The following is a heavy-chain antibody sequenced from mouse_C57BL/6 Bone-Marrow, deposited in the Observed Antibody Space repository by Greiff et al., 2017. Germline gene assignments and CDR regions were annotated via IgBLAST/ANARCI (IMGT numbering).Heavy chain of an antibody. CDR2: ISSGSSTI. CDR3: AYYYGSSYYWYFDD. D-gene: IGHD1-1*01. V-gene: IGHV5-17*01. CDR1: GFTFSDYG. J-gene: IGHJ1*03. Sequence: EVKLVESGGGLVKPGGSLKLSCAASGFTFSDYGMHWVRQAPEKGLEWVAYISSGSSTIYYADTVKGRFTISRDNAKNTLFLQMTSLRSEDTAMYYCAYYYGSSYYWYFDDWGTGTTVTVSS.